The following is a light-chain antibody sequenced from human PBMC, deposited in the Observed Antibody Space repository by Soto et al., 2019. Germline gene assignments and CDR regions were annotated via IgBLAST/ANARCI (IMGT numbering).Light chain of an antibody. V-gene: IGKV1-5*03. Sequence: DIQMTQSPSTVSASIGDRVTITCRASQTINNWLAWYQQKPGKAPKLLIYTASSLESGVPSRFSGSGSGTEFTLTIRSLQPEDFATYYCLQSNNFWTFAQGTKVDIK. CDR2: TAS. CDR3: LQSNNFWT. CDR1: QTINNW. J-gene: IGKJ1*01.